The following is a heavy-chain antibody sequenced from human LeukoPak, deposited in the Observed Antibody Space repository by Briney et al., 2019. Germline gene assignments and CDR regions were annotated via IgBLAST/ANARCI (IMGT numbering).Heavy chain of an antibody. CDR3: ARDPKRYVSGNSYPLFFDS. CDR1: GGTITTDY. J-gene: IGHJ4*02. Sequence: SETLSLTCTVSGGTITTDYWSWIRQPPGKGLEWIGYVYYSGTTNYNPSLKSRVTISVDTSKKQFSLKLSSVTAAGTAIYYCARDPKRYVSGNSYPLFFDSWGQGTLVTASS. D-gene: IGHD3-10*01. CDR2: VYYSGTT. V-gene: IGHV4-59*01.